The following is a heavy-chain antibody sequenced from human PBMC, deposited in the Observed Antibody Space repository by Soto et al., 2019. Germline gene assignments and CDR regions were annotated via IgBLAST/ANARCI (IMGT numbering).Heavy chain of an antibody. CDR3: ARDMSLYGGMTQLDY. D-gene: IGHD4-17*01. J-gene: IGHJ4*02. Sequence: QVQLVESGGGVVQPGRSLRLSCAASGFTFSSYAMHWVRQAPGKGLEWVAVISYDGSNKYYADSVKGRFTISRDNSKSTLYLQMNSLRAEDTAVYYCARDMSLYGGMTQLDYWGQGTLVIVSS. CDR1: GFTFSSYA. V-gene: IGHV3-30-3*01. CDR2: ISYDGSNK.